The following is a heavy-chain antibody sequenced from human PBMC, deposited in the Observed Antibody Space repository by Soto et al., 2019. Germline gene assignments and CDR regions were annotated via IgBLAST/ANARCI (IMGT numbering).Heavy chain of an antibody. CDR2: ISWNSGSI. Sequence: GGSLRLSCAASGFTFDDYAMHWVRQAPGMGLEWVSGISWNSGSIGYADSVKGRFTISRDNAKNSLYLQMNSLRAEDTALYYCAKSGRYFDWLYKYYYYYYMDVWGKGTTVTVSS. J-gene: IGHJ6*03. CDR1: GFTFDDYA. CDR3: AKSGRYFDWLYKYYYYYYMDV. D-gene: IGHD3-9*01. V-gene: IGHV3-9*01.